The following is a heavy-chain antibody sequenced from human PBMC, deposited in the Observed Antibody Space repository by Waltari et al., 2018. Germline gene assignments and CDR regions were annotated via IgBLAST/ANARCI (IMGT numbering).Heavy chain of an antibody. D-gene: IGHD6-6*01. Sequence: QVQLVQSGAEVKKPGSSVKVSCKASGGTFSSYAISWVRQAPGQGLEWMGGIIPILGIANYAQKFQGRVTITRNTSISTAYMELSSLRSEDTAVYYCARGHEYSSPRGIGYNWFDPWGQGTLVTVSS. CDR1: GGTFSSYA. J-gene: IGHJ5*02. CDR2: IIPILGIA. CDR3: ARGHEYSSPRGIGYNWFDP. V-gene: IGHV1-69*10.